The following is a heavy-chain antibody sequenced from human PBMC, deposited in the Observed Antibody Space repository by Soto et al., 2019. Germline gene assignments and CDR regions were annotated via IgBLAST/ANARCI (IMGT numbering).Heavy chain of an antibody. CDR1: GGTFSSYA. Sequence: ASVKVSCKASGGTFSSYAITWVRQAPGQGLEWVGWITPYNGNTNYGQNFQGRVTMTADTSTSTAYMELRSLTTDDTAVYYCARDTSFYFDYWGQGTRVTVSS. V-gene: IGHV1-18*01. CDR2: ITPYNGNT. J-gene: IGHJ4*02. CDR3: ARDTSFYFDY. D-gene: IGHD2-2*01.